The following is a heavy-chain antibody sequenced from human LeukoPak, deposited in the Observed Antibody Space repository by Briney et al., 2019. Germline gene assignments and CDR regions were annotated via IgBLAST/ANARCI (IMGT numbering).Heavy chain of an antibody. CDR1: GFTFSSYS. D-gene: IGHD6-19*01. Sequence: PGGSLRLTCAASGFTFSSYSMNWVRQAPGKGLEWVSSISSSSSYIYYADSVKGRFTISRDNAKNSLYLQMNSLRAEDTAVYYCAREVYHPTAVADEFDYWGQGTLVTVSS. CDR2: ISSSSSYI. J-gene: IGHJ4*02. V-gene: IGHV3-21*01. CDR3: AREVYHPTAVADEFDY.